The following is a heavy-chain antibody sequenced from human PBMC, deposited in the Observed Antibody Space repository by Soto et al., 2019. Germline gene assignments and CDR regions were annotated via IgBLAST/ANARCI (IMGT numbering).Heavy chain of an antibody. D-gene: IGHD2-2*02. CDR1: GYSFTSYW. CDR3: ASYCSSTSCYRGLSDCYYGMDV. J-gene: IGHJ6*04. V-gene: IGHV5-10-1*01. Sequence: GESLKISCKGSGYSFTSYWISWVRQMPGKGLEWMGRIDPSDSYTNYSPSFQGHVTISADKSISTAYLQWSSLKASDTAMYYCASYCSSTSCYRGLSDCYYGMDVWGKGTTVTVSP. CDR2: IDPSDSYT.